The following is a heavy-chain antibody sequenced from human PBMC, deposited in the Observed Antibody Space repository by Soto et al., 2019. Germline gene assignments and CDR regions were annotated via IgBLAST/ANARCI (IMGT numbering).Heavy chain of an antibody. Sequence: QVQLVQSGAEVKKPGASVKVSCKASGYRFTDHYIHWVRQAPGQGLEWMGWIIPNDGGTKYAQKFQDRITMTGDTSITTAYMDLSRLRSDDTAVYYCARGTFASSGNYLAGWFDPWGQGTLVTVSS. J-gene: IGHJ5*02. CDR1: GYRFTDHY. CDR3: ARGTFASSGNYLAGWFDP. CDR2: IIPNDGGT. V-gene: IGHV1-2*02. D-gene: IGHD3-22*01.